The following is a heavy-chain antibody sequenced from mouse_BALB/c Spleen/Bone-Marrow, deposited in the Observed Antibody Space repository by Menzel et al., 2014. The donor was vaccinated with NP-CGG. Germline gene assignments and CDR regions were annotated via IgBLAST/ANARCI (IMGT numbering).Heavy chain of an antibody. Sequence: EVKLVESGAELVKPGASVKLSCTASGFNIKDTYMHWVKQRPEQGLEWIGRIDPANGNTKYDPKFQGKATITADTSSNTAYLQLSSLTSEDTAVYYCARGGITATWYFDVWGAGTTVTVSS. D-gene: IGHD1-2*01. CDR2: IDPANGNT. J-gene: IGHJ1*01. CDR3: ARGGITATWYFDV. CDR1: GFNIKDTY. V-gene: IGHV14-3*02.